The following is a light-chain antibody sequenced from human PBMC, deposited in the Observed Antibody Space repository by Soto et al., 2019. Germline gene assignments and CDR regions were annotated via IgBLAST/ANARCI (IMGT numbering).Light chain of an antibody. CDR3: QQFPSSPIT. CDR2: GAS. V-gene: IGKV3-20*01. CDR1: QSVSSN. Sequence: EIVMTHSSATLSCSRVERATFSCRASQSVSSNLAWYQQKPGQAPRLLIYGASSRATGIPDRFSDSGSGTDFTLTISRLEPEDFAVYYCQQFPSSPITFGQGTRLEIK. J-gene: IGKJ5*01.